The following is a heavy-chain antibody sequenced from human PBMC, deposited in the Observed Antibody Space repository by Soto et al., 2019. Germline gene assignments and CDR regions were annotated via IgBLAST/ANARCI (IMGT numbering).Heavy chain of an antibody. J-gene: IGHJ4*02. Sequence: SEILSLTCTISGGSISRYYWSWIRQPPGKGLEWIGYIYYGGNSNYNPSLKSRVTISVDTSKNQFSLKLTSVTAADTAVYYCATNFGGYDYFDSWGQGTLVNVSS. D-gene: IGHD5-12*01. CDR3: ATNFGGYDYFDS. CDR2: IYYGGNS. V-gene: IGHV4-59*08. CDR1: GGSISRYY.